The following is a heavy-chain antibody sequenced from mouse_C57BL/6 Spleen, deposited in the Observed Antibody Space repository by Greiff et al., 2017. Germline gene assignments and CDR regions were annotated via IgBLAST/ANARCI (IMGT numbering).Heavy chain of an antibody. D-gene: IGHD4-1*01. CDR3: ARSLTGTGFDY. J-gene: IGHJ2*01. CDR1: GYTFTSYT. CDR2: INPSSGYT. V-gene: IGHV1-4*01. Sequence: VKLVESGAELARPGASVKMSCKASGYTFTSYTMHWVKQRPGQGLEWIGYINPSSGYTKYNQKFKDKATLTADKSSSTAYMQLSSLTSEDSAVYYCARSLTGTGFDYWGQGTTLTVSS.